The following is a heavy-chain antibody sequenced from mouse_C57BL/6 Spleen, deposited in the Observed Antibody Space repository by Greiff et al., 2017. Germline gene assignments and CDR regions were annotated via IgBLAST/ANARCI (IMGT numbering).Heavy chain of an antibody. V-gene: IGHV1-7*01. D-gene: IGHD1-1*01. J-gene: IGHJ2*01. Sequence: LVESGAELAKPGASVKLSCKASGYTFTSYWMHWVKQRPGQGLEWIGYINPSSGYTKYNQKFKDKATLTADKSSSTAYMQLSSLTYEDSAVYYCARSYYGSSYEDYFDYWGQGTTLTVSS. CDR2: INPSSGYT. CDR3: ARSYYGSSYEDYFDY. CDR1: GYTFTSYW.